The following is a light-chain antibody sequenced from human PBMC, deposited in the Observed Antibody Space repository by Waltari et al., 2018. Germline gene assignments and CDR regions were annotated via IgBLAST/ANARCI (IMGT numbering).Light chain of an antibody. CDR1: SGSLDSEY. V-gene: IGLV6-57*03. J-gene: IGLJ2*01. CDR2: KDT. CDR3: QSADDSYNVL. Sequence: TQPHSVSGSPGQTVTISCTRSSGSLDSEYVQWYQQRPGIAPTTVTYKDTQRPSGVPDRFSGAIDSASNSASRAISGLKSEDEADYYCQSADDSYNVLFGGGTRLTVL.